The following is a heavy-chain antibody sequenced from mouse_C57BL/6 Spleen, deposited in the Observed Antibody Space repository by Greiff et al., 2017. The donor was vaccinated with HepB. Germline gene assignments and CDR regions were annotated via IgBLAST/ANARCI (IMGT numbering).Heavy chain of an antibody. CDR2: IRNKTNGYTT. J-gene: IGHJ4*01. V-gene: IGHV7-3*01. Sequence: EVMLVESGGGLVQPGGSLSLSCAASGFTFTDYYMSWVRQPPGKALEWLGFIRNKTNGYTTEYSASVKGRFTISRDNSQSILYLQMNALRAEDSATYYCARPLTTYYAMDYWGQGTSVTVSS. CDR1: GFTFTDYY. D-gene: IGHD1-1*01. CDR3: ARPLTTYYAMDY.